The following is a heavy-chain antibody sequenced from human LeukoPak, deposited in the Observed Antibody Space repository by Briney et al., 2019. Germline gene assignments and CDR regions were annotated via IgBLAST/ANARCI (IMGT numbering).Heavy chain of an antibody. CDR1: GRSISSGICY. Sequence: SETLFLTCTVSGRSISSGICYWSWRRQPGGKGLEWTWRFYTSGSTNYNPSLKHQVTISVDTTKNQVSLKLSSVTAADTAVYYCARGQLAVAGSEYFQHWGQGTLVTVSS. V-gene: IGHV4-61*02. CDR3: ARGQLAVAGSEYFQH. J-gene: IGHJ1*01. D-gene: IGHD6-19*01. CDR2: FYTSGST.